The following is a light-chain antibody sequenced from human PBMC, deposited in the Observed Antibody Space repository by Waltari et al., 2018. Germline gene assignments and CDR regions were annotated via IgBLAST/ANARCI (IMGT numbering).Light chain of an antibody. CDR1: QSLLHSNGYNY. V-gene: IGKV2-28*01. CDR3: MQALQTPLT. J-gene: IGKJ4*01. CDR2: LGS. Sequence: DIVMTQSPLSLPVTPGEPASISCRSSQSLLHSNGYNYLDWYLQKPGQSPQLLIYLGSNRASGVPDRFSGSGSGTDFTLKISRVEAEDVGVYYCMQALQTPLTFGGGTNVEMK.